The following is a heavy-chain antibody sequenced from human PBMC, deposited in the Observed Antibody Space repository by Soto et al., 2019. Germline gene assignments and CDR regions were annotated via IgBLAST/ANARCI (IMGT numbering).Heavy chain of an antibody. CDR3: ARDMEFGVVFPNYFYGMVV. CDR2: IWYDGSNK. D-gene: IGHD3-3*01. V-gene: IGHV3-33*01. CDR1: GFTFSSYG. J-gene: IGHJ6*04. Sequence: GGSLRLSCAASGFTFSSYGMHWVRQAPGKGLEWVAVIWYDGSNKYYADSVKGRFTISRDNSKNTLYLQMNSLRAEDTAVYYCARDMEFGVVFPNYFYGMVVWGKGTTVTDSS.